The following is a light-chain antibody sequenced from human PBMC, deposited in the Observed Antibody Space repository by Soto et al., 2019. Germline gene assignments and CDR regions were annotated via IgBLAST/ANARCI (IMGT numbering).Light chain of an antibody. V-gene: IGLV2-14*01. J-gene: IGLJ1*01. CDR2: EVS. CDR1: SSDVGAYNY. CDR3: SSLTTSFTYV. Sequence: QSVLTQPASVSGSPGQSVAISCTGTSSDVGAYNYISWYQQHPGKAPKLLLSEVSNRPSGVSDRFSGSKSGNTASLTISGLQAEDEADYHCSSLTTSFTYVFGTGTKVTVL.